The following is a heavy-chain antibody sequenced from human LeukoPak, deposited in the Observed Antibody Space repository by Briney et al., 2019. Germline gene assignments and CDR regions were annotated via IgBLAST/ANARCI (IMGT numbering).Heavy chain of an antibody. CDR1: GFSISSGYY. V-gene: IGHV4-38-2*02. CDR3: AREAERRIVN. Sequence: PSETLSLTCVVSGFSISSGYYRGWIRQPPGRGLEWIVNSHPSGTTFYNSSLKSRVAMSIDTPKNQFSLKLVSVTAADTAVYCCAREAERRIVNWGQGTLVTVSS. J-gene: IGHJ4*02. CDR2: SHPSGTT. D-gene: IGHD1-1*01.